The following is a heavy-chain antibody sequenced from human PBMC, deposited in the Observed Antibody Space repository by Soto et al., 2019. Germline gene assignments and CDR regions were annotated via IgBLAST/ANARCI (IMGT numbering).Heavy chain of an antibody. D-gene: IGHD2-2*01. J-gene: IGHJ5*02. V-gene: IGHV3-7*05. CDR3: ARWLPRHIVVVPAPIVCWFDP. Sequence: EVQLVESGGGLVQPGGSLRLSCAASGFTFSNYWMSWVRQAPGKGLEWVANIRQDGSETYYVHSVRGRFTISRDNAKNSLHLQKNSRRAEDTAVYYCARWLPRHIVVVPAPIVCWFDPWCQGTLVTVSS. CDR1: GFTFSNYW. CDR2: IRQDGSET.